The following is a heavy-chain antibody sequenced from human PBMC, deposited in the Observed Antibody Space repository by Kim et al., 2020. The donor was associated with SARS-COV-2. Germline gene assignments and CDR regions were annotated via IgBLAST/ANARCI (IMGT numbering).Heavy chain of an antibody. J-gene: IGHJ4*02. V-gene: IGHV3-23*01. Sequence: GGSLRLSCAASRFTFSNYAMSWVRQAPGKGLEWVSTLSGSGGSTYYADSVKGRFTISRDNSKDTLYLQMNSLRAEDTAVYYCARRSTDIVVVVARLDYWGQGTLVTVSS. CDR3: ARRSTDIVVVVARLDY. D-gene: IGHD2-15*01. CDR2: LSGSGGST. CDR1: RFTFSNYA.